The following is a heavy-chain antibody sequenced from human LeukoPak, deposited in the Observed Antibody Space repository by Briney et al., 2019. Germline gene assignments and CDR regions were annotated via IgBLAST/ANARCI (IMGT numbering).Heavy chain of an antibody. V-gene: IGHV4-34*01. CDR2: INHSGST. CDR1: GGSFSGYY. Sequence: SETLSLTCAVYGGSFSGYYWSWIRQPPGKGLEWIGEINHSGSTNYNPSLKSRVTISVDTSKNQFSLKLSSVTAADTAVYYCARGRRRRPDYGDYPRHYGMDVWGQGTTVTVSS. J-gene: IGHJ6*02. D-gene: IGHD4-17*01. CDR3: ARGRRRRPDYGDYPRHYGMDV.